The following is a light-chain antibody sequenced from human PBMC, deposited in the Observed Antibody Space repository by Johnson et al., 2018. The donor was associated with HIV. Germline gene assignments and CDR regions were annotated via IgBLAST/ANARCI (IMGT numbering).Light chain of an antibody. J-gene: IGLJ1*01. CDR1: SSNIGNNY. CDR2: DNN. Sequence: QSVLTQPPSVSAAPGQKVTISCSGSSSNIGNNYVSWYQQVPGTAPKLLIYDNNRRPSGIPDRFSGSKSGTSATLGITGLQTGDVADYYGVTMDSSRRTAFFGAGTKVTV. V-gene: IGLV1-51*01. CDR3: VTMDSSRRTAF.